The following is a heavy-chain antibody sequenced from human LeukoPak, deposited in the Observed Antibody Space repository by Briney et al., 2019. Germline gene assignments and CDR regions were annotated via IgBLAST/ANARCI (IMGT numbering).Heavy chain of an antibody. Sequence: PGGSLRLSCAASGFTSSDYYMSWIRQAPGKGLEWVSYISSSSSYTNYADSVKGRFTISRDHAKNSLYLQMSSLRAEDTAVYYCARDLLIDPWGQGTLVTVSS. V-gene: IGHV3-11*06. CDR2: ISSSSSYT. CDR3: ARDLLIDP. J-gene: IGHJ5*02. CDR1: GFTSSDYY.